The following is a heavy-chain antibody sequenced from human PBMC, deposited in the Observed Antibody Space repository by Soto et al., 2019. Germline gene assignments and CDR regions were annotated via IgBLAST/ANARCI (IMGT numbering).Heavy chain of an antibody. J-gene: IGHJ3*02. V-gene: IGHV3-15*01. CDR1: GFIFSNAW. CDR3: TTGISFDI. CDR2: IKSKPDGETI. Sequence: EVQLVESGGGLVKPGGSLRLSCIGSGFIFSNAWMSWVRQAPGKGLEWVARIKSKPDGETIDYAAPVKGTFTISRDDSKNTVYLQMNSLKTEDTAVYYCTTGISFDIWGQRTMVTVSS.